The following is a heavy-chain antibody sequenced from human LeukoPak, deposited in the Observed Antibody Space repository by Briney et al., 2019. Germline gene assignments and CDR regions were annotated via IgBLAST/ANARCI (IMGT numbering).Heavy chain of an antibody. CDR2: ITSSSDYI. CDR3: VRESVYYDSSAYYNVLDY. J-gene: IGHJ4*02. V-gene: IGHV3-21*01. CDR1: GFTFSSHS. D-gene: IGHD3-22*01. Sequence: GGSLRLSCAASGFTFSSHSMNWVRHAPGKGLEWVSVITSSSDYIYYADSLKGRFTVSRDNAKNSLYLQLNSLRAEDTAVYYCVRESVYYDSSAYYNVLDYWGQGTLVTVSS.